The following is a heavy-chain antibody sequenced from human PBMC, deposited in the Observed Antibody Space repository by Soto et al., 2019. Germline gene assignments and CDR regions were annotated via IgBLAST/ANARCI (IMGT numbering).Heavy chain of an antibody. J-gene: IGHJ4*02. Sequence: GSLSLSCAASGFTFSSYGMHWVRQAPGKGLEWVAVISYDGSNKYYADSVKGRFTISRDNSKNTLYLQMNSLRAEDTAVYYCAKDPHAVTLPRGYFDYWGQGTLVTVSS. D-gene: IGHD4-17*01. CDR3: AKDPHAVTLPRGYFDY. V-gene: IGHV3-30*18. CDR2: ISYDGSNK. CDR1: GFTFSSYG.